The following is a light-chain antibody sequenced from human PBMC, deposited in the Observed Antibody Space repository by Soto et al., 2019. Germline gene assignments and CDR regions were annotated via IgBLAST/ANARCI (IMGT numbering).Light chain of an antibody. V-gene: IGLV1-51*01. CDR3: GTWHDSLSVEV. Sequence: QSVLTQPPSVSAASGQKVTISCSGSSATIGYNFVSWYQQLPGRAPKLLIYENSKRPSWIPDRFSGSKSGTSATLGITGRQTGDEADYFCGTWHDSLSVEVFGGGTKLTVL. J-gene: IGLJ2*01. CDR2: ENS. CDR1: SATIGYNF.